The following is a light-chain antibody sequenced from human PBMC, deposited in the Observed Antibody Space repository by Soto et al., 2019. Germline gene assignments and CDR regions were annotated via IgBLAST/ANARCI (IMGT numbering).Light chain of an antibody. CDR2: DVS. Sequence: QSVLTQPRSVSGSPGQSVTISCTGASSDVGAYNYASWYQQHPGKAPKLMIYDVSTRPSGVPDRFSGSKSGTTASLTISGLQAEDEADYYCCSYAGSPYVFGTGTKVTVL. CDR1: SSDVGAYNY. V-gene: IGLV2-11*01. CDR3: CSYAGSPYV. J-gene: IGLJ1*01.